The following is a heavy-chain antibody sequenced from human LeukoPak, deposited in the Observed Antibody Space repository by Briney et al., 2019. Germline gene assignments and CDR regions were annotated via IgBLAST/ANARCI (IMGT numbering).Heavy chain of an antibody. V-gene: IGHV4-4*07. CDR2: IYTSGST. CDR3: ARGPMFFGVAYCDY. CDR1: GGSISSYY. Sequence: PSETLSLTCTVSGGSISSYYWSWIRQPAGKGLEWIGRIYTSGSTNYNPSLESRVTMSVDTSKNQFSLKLSSVTAADTAVYYCARGPMFFGVAYCDYWGQGTLVTVSS. D-gene: IGHD3-3*01. J-gene: IGHJ4*02.